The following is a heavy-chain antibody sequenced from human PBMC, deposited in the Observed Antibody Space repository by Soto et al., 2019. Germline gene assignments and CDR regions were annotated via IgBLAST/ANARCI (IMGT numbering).Heavy chain of an antibody. CDR3: ANTFAHRERFNWEERAFDI. CDR2: ISGSGGST. V-gene: IGHV3-23*01. J-gene: IGHJ3*02. CDR1: GFTFSSYA. D-gene: IGHD1-20*01. Sequence: GGSLRLSCAASGFTFSSYAMSWVRQAPGKGLEWVSAISGSGGSTYYADSVKGRFTISRDNSKNTLYLQMNSLRAEDTAVYYCANTFAHRERFNWEERAFDIWGQGTMVTVSS.